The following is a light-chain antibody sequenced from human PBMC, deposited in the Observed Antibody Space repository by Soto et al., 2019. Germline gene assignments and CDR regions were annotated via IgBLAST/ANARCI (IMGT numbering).Light chain of an antibody. Sequence: EIVMPQYPSTLSVSPGERSALFCRASQSVSSNLAWYQQKPGQAPRLLIYGASTRATGIPARFSGSGSGTEFTLTISSLQSEDFAVYYCQQYHDWTFGQGTKVDI. J-gene: IGKJ1*01. CDR2: GAS. CDR3: QQYHDWT. V-gene: IGKV3-15*01. CDR1: QSVSSN.